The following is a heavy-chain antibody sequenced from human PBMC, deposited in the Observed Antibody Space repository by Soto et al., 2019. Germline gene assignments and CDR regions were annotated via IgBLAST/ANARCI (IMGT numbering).Heavy chain of an antibody. V-gene: IGHV3-23*01. D-gene: IGHD5-18*01. J-gene: IGHJ4*02. CDR2: ISGSGGST. CDR3: ATSPLWSDKYYFDY. CDR1: GFTFSSYA. Sequence: AGGSLRLSCAASGFTFSSYAMSWVRQAPGKGLEWVSAISGSGGSTYYADSVKGRFTISRDNSKNTLYLQMNSLRAEDTAVYYCATSPLWSDKYYFDYWGQGTLVTVSS.